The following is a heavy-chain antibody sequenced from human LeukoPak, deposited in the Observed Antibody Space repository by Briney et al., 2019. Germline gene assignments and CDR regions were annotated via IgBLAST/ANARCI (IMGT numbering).Heavy chain of an antibody. J-gene: IGHJ4*02. CDR2: ISSSSSYI. CDR1: GFTFSSYS. V-gene: IGHV3-21*01. Sequence: GGSLRLSCAASGFTFSSYSMNWVRQAPGKGLEWVSSISSSSSYIYYADSVKGRFTISRDNAKNSLYLQMNSLGAEDTAVYYCVRVLVRGYSGYESPYFDYWGQGTLVTVSS. CDR3: VRVLVRGYSGYESPYFDY. D-gene: IGHD5-12*01.